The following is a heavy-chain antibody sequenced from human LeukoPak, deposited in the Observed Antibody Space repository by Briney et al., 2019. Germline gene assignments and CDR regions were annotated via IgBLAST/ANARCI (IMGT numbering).Heavy chain of an antibody. CDR1: GFTFSSYA. J-gene: IGHJ4*02. Sequence: GGSLRLSCAASGFTFSSYAMCWVRQAPGKGLEWVSAITDDGGSTYHADSVKGRFTISRDNSKNTLYLQMNSLRAEDTAIYHCAKGSAAARPYYFDSWGQGTLVTVSS. CDR3: AKGSAAARPYYFDS. D-gene: IGHD6-6*01. CDR2: ITDDGGST. V-gene: IGHV3-23*01.